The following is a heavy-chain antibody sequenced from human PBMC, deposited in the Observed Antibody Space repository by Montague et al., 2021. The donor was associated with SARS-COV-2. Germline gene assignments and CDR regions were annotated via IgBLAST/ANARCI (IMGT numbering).Heavy chain of an antibody. J-gene: IGHJ4*02. CDR3: ARIGDGDEAPPGN. Sequence: SETLSLTCAVSVGSFSRYYWSWIRQPPGKGLEWIGEVNHSGSTNYNPSLRSRITILVDTSKNQFSLKLSSVTAADTAVYYCARIGDGDEAPPGNWGQGTMVTVSS. V-gene: IGHV4-34*01. D-gene: IGHD2-21*01. CDR1: VGSFSRYY. CDR2: VNHSGST.